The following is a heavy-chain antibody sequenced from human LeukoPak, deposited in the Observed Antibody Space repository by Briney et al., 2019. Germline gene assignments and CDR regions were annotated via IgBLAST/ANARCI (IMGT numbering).Heavy chain of an antibody. CDR1: GFTFSSYG. CDR3: ARDRRDYFDY. Sequence: GGSLRLSCAASGFTFSSYGMNWVRQAPGKGLEWVSSISSSSSYIYYADSVKGRFTISRDNAKNSLYLQMNGLRAEDTAVYYCARDRRDYFDYWGQGTLVTVSS. CDR2: ISSSSSYI. V-gene: IGHV3-21*01. J-gene: IGHJ4*02.